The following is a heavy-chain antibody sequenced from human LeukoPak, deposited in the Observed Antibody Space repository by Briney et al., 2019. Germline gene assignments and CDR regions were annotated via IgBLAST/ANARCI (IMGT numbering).Heavy chain of an antibody. CDR1: GGSISSGGYS. CDR3: ARQRMGSFDY. D-gene: IGHD3-10*01. J-gene: IGHJ4*02. V-gene: IGHV4-30-2*01. CDR2: IYHSGST. Sequence: SQTLSLTCAVSGGSISSGGYSWSWIRQPPGKGLEWIGYIYHSGSTYYNPSLKSRVTISVDTSKNQFSLKLSSVTAADTAVYYCARQRMGSFDYWGQGTLVTVSS.